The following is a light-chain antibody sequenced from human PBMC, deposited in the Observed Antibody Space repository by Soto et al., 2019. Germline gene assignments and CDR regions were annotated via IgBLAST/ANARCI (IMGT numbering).Light chain of an antibody. Sequence: EIQMTQSPSFLSASVGDRVTITCRASQGILDYVAWFQQKPGKAPNLLIYAASTLQSGVPSRFSGSGSGTDFTLTISSLQPEDVATYYYQKYNTAPQTFGQGTKVEIK. V-gene: IGKV1-27*01. CDR3: QKYNTAPQT. CDR2: AAS. CDR1: QGILDY. J-gene: IGKJ1*01.